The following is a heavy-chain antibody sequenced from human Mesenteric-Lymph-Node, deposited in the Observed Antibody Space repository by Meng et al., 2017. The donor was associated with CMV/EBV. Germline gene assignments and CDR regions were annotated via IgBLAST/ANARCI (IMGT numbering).Heavy chain of an antibody. CDR1: GDSISNSTYY. Sequence: QLQLQESGPGLGKPSGTLSLSCIVSGDSISNSTYYWTWIRQPPGKGLEWIGSVHHSGTTYYNPSLKGRLTISVDTSANLFSLRLTTVTAADTATYYCARRGNYDSDYSEYWGQGTLVTVSS. J-gene: IGHJ4*02. CDR2: VHHSGTT. CDR3: ARRGNYDSDYSEY. D-gene: IGHD3-22*01. V-gene: IGHV4-39*01.